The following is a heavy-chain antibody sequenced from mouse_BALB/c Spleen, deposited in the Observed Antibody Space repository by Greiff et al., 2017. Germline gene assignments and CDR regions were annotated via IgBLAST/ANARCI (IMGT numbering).Heavy chain of an antibody. J-gene: IGHJ2*01. V-gene: IGHV1S22*01. CDR3: TGRGYGSRYYFDY. Sequence: LQQPGSELVRPGASVKLSCKASGYTFTSYWMHWVKQRHGQGLEWIGNIYPGSGSTNYDEKFKSKGTLTVDTSSSTAYMHLSSLTSEDSAVYYCTGRGYGSRYYFDYWGQGTTLTVSS. CDR2: IYPGSGST. CDR1: GYTFTSYW. D-gene: IGHD1-1*01.